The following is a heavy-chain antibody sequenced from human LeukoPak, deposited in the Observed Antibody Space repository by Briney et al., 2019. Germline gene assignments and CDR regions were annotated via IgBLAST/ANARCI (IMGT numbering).Heavy chain of an antibody. Sequence: PGGSLRLSCAGSGFTFSRHWMHWVRQVPGKGLVWVSRMNSDGSSTSYADSVKGRFIISRDNAKHTLYLQMNSLRAEDTAVYFCARASTTVPNLLDNWGQGTLVTVSS. CDR3: ARASTTVPNLLDN. CDR2: MNSDGSST. J-gene: IGHJ4*02. V-gene: IGHV3-74*01. CDR1: GFTFSRHW. D-gene: IGHD4-17*01.